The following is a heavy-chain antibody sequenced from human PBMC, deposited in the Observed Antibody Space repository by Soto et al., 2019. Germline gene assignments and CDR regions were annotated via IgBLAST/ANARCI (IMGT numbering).Heavy chain of an antibody. CDR1: GYTFTGYY. V-gene: IGHV1-2*04. CDR2: INPNSGGT. D-gene: IGHD5-18*01. CDR3: ARGYGYNLSDFDY. Sequence: ASVKVSCKASGYTFTGYYMHWVRQAPGQGLEWMGWINPNSGGTNYAQKFQGWVTMTRDTSISTAYMELSRLRSDDTAVYYCARGYGYNLSDFDYWGQGTLVTAPQ. J-gene: IGHJ4*02.